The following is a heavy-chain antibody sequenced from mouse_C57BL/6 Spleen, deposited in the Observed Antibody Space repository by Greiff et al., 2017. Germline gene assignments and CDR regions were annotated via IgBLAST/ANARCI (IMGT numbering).Heavy chain of an antibody. CDR3: ARSGGTVVATPSC. Sequence: VQLQQPGAELVMPGASVKLSCKASGYTFTSYWMHWVKQRPGQGLEWIGEIDPSDSYTNYNQKFKGKSTLTVDKSSSTAYMQLSSLTSEDSAVYYCARSGGTVVATPSCWGQGTSVTVSS. CDR1: GYTFTSYW. CDR2: IDPSDSYT. V-gene: IGHV1-69*01. D-gene: IGHD1-1*01. J-gene: IGHJ4*01.